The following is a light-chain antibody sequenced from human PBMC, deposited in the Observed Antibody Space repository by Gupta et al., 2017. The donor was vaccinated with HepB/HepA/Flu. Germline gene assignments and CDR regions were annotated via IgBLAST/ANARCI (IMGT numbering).Light chain of an antibody. CDR3: ALFMGSGIWV. CDR2: STN. CDR1: SGSVSTTYY. V-gene: IGLV8-61*01. J-gene: IGLJ3*02. Sequence: QTVVNQEPSFSVSPGGTVPLTCGLSSGSVSTTYYPSWYQQTPGQVPRTLIYSTNARSSGVPDRFSGSILGNKAALTITGAQADDESDYYCALFMGSGIWVFGGGTKVTVL.